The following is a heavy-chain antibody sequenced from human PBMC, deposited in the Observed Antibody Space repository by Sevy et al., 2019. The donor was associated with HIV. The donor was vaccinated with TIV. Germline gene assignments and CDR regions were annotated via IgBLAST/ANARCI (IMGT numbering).Heavy chain of an antibody. J-gene: IGHJ4*02. CDR2: IKSKTDGGTT. CDR3: TTDPGQWLVPFDY. Sequence: GGSLRLSCAASGFTFSNAWMSWVRQAPGKGLEWVGRIKSKTDGGTTDYAAPVKGRFTISRDDSKNTLYLQMNSLKTEDTAVYYCTTDPGQWLVPFDYWGQGTLVTVSS. D-gene: IGHD6-19*01. V-gene: IGHV3-15*01. CDR1: GFTFSNAW.